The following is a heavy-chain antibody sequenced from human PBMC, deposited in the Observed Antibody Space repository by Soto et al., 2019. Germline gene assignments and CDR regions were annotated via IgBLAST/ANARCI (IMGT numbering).Heavy chain of an antibody. Sequence: QVQLQQWGARLLEPSETLSLTCAVYGGSFSGYYWNWIRQPPGKVLEWIGEINHSGSTNYNPSLKSRATILVDRSKNQFSLKVRSGTAADTAVYYCARGGARNSSSWYAGFDYWGRGTLVTVSS. J-gene: IGHJ4*02. CDR1: GGSFSGYY. D-gene: IGHD6-13*01. CDR2: INHSGST. CDR3: ARGGARNSSSWYAGFDY. V-gene: IGHV4-34*02.